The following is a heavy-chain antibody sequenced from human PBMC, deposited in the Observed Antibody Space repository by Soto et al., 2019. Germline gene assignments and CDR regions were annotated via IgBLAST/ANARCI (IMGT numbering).Heavy chain of an antibody. CDR2: ISSSSSYT. CDR1: GFTFSDYY. CDR3: ARPSSFFDSYYFAY. V-gene: IGHV3-11*03. D-gene: IGHD3-9*01. Sequence: PGGSLRLSCAASGFTFSDYYMSWIRQAPGKGLEWVSYISSSSSYTNYADSVKGRFTISRDNAKNSLYLQMNGLRAEDSAVYYCARPSSFFDSYYFAYWGQGTPVTVSS. J-gene: IGHJ4*02.